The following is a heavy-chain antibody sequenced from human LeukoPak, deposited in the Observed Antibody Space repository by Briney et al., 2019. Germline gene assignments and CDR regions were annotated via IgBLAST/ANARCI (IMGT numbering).Heavy chain of an antibody. CDR1: GGSISSYY. Sequence: SETLSLTCTVSGGSISSYYWSWIRQPPGKGLEWIGHIYYSGTTNYNPSLKSRVTISVDTSKNQFSLKLSSVTAADTAVYYCARGVYIAAAQYGYWGQGTLVTVSS. V-gene: IGHV4-59*01. D-gene: IGHD6-13*01. CDR3: ARGVYIAAAQYGY. CDR2: IYYSGTT. J-gene: IGHJ4*02.